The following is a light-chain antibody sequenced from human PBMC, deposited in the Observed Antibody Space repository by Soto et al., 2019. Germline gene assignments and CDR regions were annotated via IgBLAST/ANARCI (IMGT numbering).Light chain of an antibody. V-gene: IGLV2-14*01. CDR3: SSYTSSITPYV. J-gene: IGLJ1*01. CDR1: ITDIGAYNY. CDR2: GVS. Sequence: QSALTQPASVSGSPGQSITISCTGTITDIGAYNYVSWYQQHPGKAPKLLIYGVSSRPSGVSNRSSGSKSGNAAYLTISGLQADDEAEYYCSSYTSSITPYVFGTGTKVTVL.